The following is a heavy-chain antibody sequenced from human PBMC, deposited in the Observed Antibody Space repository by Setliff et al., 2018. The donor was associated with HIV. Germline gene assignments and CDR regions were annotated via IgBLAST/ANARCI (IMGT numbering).Heavy chain of an antibody. D-gene: IGHD1-26*01. Sequence: GGSLRLSCAAAGFTFSNAWMSWVRQAPGKGLEWVSSISGSESGISYADPVKGRFTISRDNFKNTLYLQMNSLRVEDTAVYYCVRWEQDRLDYYYMDVWGKGTSVTVSS. V-gene: IGHV3-23*01. J-gene: IGHJ6*03. CDR2: ISGSESGI. CDR3: VRWEQDRLDYYYMDV. CDR1: GFTFSNAW.